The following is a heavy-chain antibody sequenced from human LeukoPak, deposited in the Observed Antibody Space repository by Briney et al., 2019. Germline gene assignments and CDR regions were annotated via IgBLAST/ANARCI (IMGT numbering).Heavy chain of an antibody. CDR1: DFNVRGND. V-gene: IGHV3-53*01. CDR3: ARDSTRSAFDI. CDR2: IKSGGGT. Sequence: GGSLRLSCAASDFNVRGNDMTWVRQAPGKGLEWVSVIKSGGGTYYADSVKGRFTISRDNPKNALYLQMNGLRAEDTAIYYCARDSTRSAFDIWGQGTMVTVSS. J-gene: IGHJ3*02.